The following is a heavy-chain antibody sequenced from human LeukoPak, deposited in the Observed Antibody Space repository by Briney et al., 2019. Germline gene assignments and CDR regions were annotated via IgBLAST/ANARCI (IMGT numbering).Heavy chain of an antibody. D-gene: IGHD3-10*01. V-gene: IGHV3-23*01. J-gene: IGHJ4*02. CDR3: AKGYYGSGSYGWFDY. Sequence: GGSLRLSCAASGFTFSSYAMSWVRQAPGKGLEWVSAISGSGGSTYYADPVKGRFTISRDNSKNTLFLHMNSLRAEDTAVYSCAKGYYGSGSYGWFDYWGQGTLVTVSS. CDR2: ISGSGGST. CDR1: GFTFSSYA.